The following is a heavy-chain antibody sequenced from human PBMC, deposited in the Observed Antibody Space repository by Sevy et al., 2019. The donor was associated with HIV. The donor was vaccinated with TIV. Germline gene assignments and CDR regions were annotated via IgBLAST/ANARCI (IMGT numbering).Heavy chain of an antibody. Sequence: SETLSLTCAVSGDSLSSADYYWSWVRQAPGKGLEWIGYFSHSSPFHYSPTLKSRLSISVDASKNQFSLKLTSVTAADSAVYYCARSQNVDSSPSDYWGQGTPVTVSS. CDR2: FSHSSPF. CDR3: ARSQNVDSSPSDY. CDR1: GDSLSSADYY. D-gene: IGHD5-12*01. J-gene: IGHJ4*02. V-gene: IGHV4-30-4*01.